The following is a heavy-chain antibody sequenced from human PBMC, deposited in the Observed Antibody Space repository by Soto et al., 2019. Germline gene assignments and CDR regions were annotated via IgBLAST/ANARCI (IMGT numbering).Heavy chain of an antibody. J-gene: IGHJ5*02. CDR1: GYTFTSYA. Sequence: QVPLVQSGAEVKKPGASVKVSCKASGYTFTSYAMHWVRQAPGQRLEWMGWINAGNGNTKYSQKFQGRVTITRDTSASTAYMELSSLRSEDTAVYYCARDLSCSSTSCLFTNWFDPWGQGTLVTVSS. V-gene: IGHV1-3*01. CDR2: INAGNGNT. D-gene: IGHD2-2*01. CDR3: ARDLSCSSTSCLFTNWFDP.